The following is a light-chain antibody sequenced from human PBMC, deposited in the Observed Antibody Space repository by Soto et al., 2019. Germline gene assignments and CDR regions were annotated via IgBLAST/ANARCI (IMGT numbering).Light chain of an antibody. V-gene: IGKV3-15*01. Sequence: DIVMTQSPATLSVSPGERATLSCRASQSVSSNLAWYQQKPGQAPRLLIYGAFTRATGIPARFSGSGSGTEFTLTISSLQSEDFAVYYCQQYDKWPPITFGQGTRLEIK. CDR3: QQYDKWPPIT. J-gene: IGKJ5*01. CDR1: QSVSSN. CDR2: GAF.